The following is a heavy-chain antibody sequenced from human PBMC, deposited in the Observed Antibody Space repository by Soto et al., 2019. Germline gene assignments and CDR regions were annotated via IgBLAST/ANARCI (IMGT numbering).Heavy chain of an antibody. V-gene: IGHV1-18*01. CDR2: ISAYNGST. Sequence: QVQLVQSGAEVKKPGASVKVSCKASGYTFTTYSINWVRQAPGQGLEWMGWISAYNGSTNYAQKLQGRVTMTTDTSTSTAYMELRSLRSDDTAVYYCARVWVGTTFAYYYGMDVWGQGTTVTVSS. J-gene: IGHJ6*02. CDR3: ARVWVGTTFAYYYGMDV. CDR1: GYTFTTYS. D-gene: IGHD1-1*01.